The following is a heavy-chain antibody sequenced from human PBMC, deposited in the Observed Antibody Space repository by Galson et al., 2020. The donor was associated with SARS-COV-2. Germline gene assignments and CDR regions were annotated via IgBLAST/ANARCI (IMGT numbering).Heavy chain of an antibody. D-gene: IGHD2-15*01. V-gene: IGHV4-61*02. CDR3: AREPAGYCSGGSCYPAFDI. CDR2: IYTSGST. CDR1: GGSISSGSYY. Sequence: SETLSLTCTVSGGSISSGSYYWSWIRQPAGKGLEWIGRIYTSGSTNYNPSLKSRVTISVDTSKNQFSLKLSSVTAADTAVYYCAREPAGYCSGGSCYPAFDIWGQGTMVTVSS. J-gene: IGHJ3*02.